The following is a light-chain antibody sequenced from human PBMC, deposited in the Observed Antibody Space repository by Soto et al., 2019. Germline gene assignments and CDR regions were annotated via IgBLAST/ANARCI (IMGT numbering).Light chain of an antibody. J-gene: IGKJ4*01. CDR3: QQYSSYQFT. CDR2: KAY. Sequence: DIPMTQSPPTLPATVGDRVTITCRASQSISSKLAWYQQNTGKAPKVLINKAYSLQSGVPSRFSGSGSGTEFTLTISSLQPDDFATSYFQQYSSYQFTFGGGTKVPIK. V-gene: IGKV1-5*03. CDR1: QSISSK.